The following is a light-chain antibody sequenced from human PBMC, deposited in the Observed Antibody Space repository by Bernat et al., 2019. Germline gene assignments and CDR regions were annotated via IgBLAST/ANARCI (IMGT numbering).Light chain of an antibody. V-gene: IGLV1-47*01. CDR1: SSNIGSNY. CDR3: AAWDDSLSVRYV. J-gene: IGLJ1*01. Sequence: QSVLTQPPPASGTPGQRVTISCSGSSSNIGSNYVYWYQQLPGTAPKLVIYRNNQWPSGVPDRFSGSKSGTSASLAISGLRSEDEADYYCAAWDDSLSVRYVFGTGTKVTVL. CDR2: RNN.